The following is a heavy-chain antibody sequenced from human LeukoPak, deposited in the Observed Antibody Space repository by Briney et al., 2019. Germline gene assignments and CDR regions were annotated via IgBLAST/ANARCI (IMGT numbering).Heavy chain of an antibody. Sequence: ASVKVSCKASGYTFTSYGISWVRQAPGQGLEWMGWISAYNGNTNYAQKLQGRVTITTDTSTSTAYMELRSLRSDDTAVYYCARVGPAATDYYYYYYMDVWGKGTTVTVSS. D-gene: IGHD2-2*01. CDR2: ISAYNGNT. V-gene: IGHV1-18*01. CDR3: ARVGPAATDYYYYYYMDV. CDR1: GYTFTSYG. J-gene: IGHJ6*03.